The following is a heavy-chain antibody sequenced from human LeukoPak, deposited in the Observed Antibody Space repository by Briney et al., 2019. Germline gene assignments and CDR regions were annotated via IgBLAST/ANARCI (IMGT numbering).Heavy chain of an antibody. D-gene: IGHD6-13*01. Sequence: PGGSLRLSCAASGFTFSNYAMTWVRQAPGAGLEWISSVTGSGGATFYAASVRGRFTISRDNSRSTLHLQMDSLRAEDTAVYYCAKGVSAGKVDWFDPWGQGTLVTVSS. CDR3: AKGVSAGKVDWFDP. CDR1: GFTFSNYA. V-gene: IGHV3-23*01. CDR2: VTGSGGAT. J-gene: IGHJ5*02.